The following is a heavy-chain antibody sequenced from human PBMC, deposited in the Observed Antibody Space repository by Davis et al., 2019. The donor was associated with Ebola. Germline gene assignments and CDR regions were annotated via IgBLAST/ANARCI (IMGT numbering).Heavy chain of an antibody. CDR3: AKDRVAAAGIYYYYYGMDV. CDR2: ISGSGGST. Sequence: PGGSLRLSCAASGFTFRSYWMSWVRQAPGKGLEWVSAISGSGGSTYYADSVKGRFTISRDNSKNTLYLQMNSLRAEDTAVYYCAKDRVAAAGIYYYYYGMDVWGKGTTVTVSS. D-gene: IGHD6-13*01. CDR1: GFTFRSYW. V-gene: IGHV3-23*01. J-gene: IGHJ6*04.